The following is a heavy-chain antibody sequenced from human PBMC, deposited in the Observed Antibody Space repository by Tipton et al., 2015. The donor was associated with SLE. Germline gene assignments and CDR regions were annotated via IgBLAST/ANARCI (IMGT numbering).Heavy chain of an antibody. CDR1: GFIFDDYA. CDR3: ARRTDRSFDY. V-gene: IGHV3-9*01. Sequence: SLRLSCAASGFIFDDYAMHWVRQAPGKGLEWVSGISWNSGSIGYADSVKGRFTISIDNAKNSLYLQMNSLRAEDTAVYYCARRTDRSFDYWGQGTLVTVSS. CDR2: ISWNSGSI. J-gene: IGHJ4*02.